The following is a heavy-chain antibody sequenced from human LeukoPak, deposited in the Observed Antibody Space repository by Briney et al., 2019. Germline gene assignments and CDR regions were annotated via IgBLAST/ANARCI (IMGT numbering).Heavy chain of an antibody. V-gene: IGHV4-59*11. D-gene: IGHD3-3*01. CDR2: IYYSGST. CDR1: GGSISSHY. CDR3: AREVGNYDFWSGRRYNWFDP. J-gene: IGHJ5*02. Sequence: PSETLSLTCTVSGGSISSHYWSWIRQPPGKGLEWIGYIYYSGSTNYNPSLKSRVTISVDTSKNQSSLKLSSVTAADTAVYYCAREVGNYDFWSGRRYNWFDPWGQGTLVTVSS.